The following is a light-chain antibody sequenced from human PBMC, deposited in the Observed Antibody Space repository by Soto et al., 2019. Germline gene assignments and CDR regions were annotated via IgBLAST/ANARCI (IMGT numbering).Light chain of an antibody. CDR3: QQYGSSRWT. V-gene: IGKV3-20*01. Sequence: EIVLAQSPGTLSLSPGERATLSCRASQSVSSNYLAWYQQKPGQAPRLLIYAASSRATGIPDRFSGSGSGTAFTLTISRLEPEDFAVYYCQQYGSSRWTFGQGAKVEV. CDR2: AAS. CDR1: QSVSSNY. J-gene: IGKJ1*01.